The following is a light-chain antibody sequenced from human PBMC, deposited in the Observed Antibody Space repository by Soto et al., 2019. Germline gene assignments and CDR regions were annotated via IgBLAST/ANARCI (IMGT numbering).Light chain of an antibody. J-gene: IGKJ5*01. Sequence: DIQMTQSPSSLSAFVGDRVTITCRTSQSISNYLNWYQQKPGQAPKLLIFAASSLQSGVPSRFSGSGSGTDFTLTISSLQLEDFATYYCQQSYGTPTFGQGTRLEIK. V-gene: IGKV1-39*01. CDR2: AAS. CDR3: QQSYGTPT. CDR1: QSISNY.